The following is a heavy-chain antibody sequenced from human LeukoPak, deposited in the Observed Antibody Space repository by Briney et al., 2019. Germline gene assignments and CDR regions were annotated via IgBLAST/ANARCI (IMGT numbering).Heavy chain of an antibody. D-gene: IGHD2-8*01. CDR3: ARGVSLVYNWFDP. V-gene: IGHV4-4*07. CDR1: GGSVTGYY. J-gene: IGHJ5*02. Sequence: SETLSLTCTVSGGSVTGYYWNWIRQPAGKGLEWIGRIYISGNTNYNPSLKSRVTMSVDLSKNQFSLNLTSVTAADTAVYYCARGVSLVYNWFDPWGQGTLVTVSS. CDR2: IYISGNT.